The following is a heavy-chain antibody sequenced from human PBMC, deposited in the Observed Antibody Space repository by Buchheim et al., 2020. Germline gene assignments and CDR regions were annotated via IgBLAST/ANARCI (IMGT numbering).Heavy chain of an antibody. V-gene: IGHV3-33*01. Sequence: QVQLVESGGGVVQPGGSLRLSCAASGFTFKTYGMHWVRQAPGKGLEWVAVVWLGGDVKDYAGCVEGRFTVSRDNSKNTVYLRMNSLRVEDTALYYCVRDLPYSGWSFDHWGQGAL. CDR1: GFTFKTYG. CDR3: VRDLPYSGWSFDH. CDR2: VWLGGDVK. D-gene: IGHD6-19*01. J-gene: IGHJ4*02.